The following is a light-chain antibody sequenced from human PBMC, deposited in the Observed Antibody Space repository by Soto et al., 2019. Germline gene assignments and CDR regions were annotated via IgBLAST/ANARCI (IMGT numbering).Light chain of an antibody. V-gene: IGLV2-14*03. J-gene: IGLJ1*01. CDR1: SSDVGAYNY. CDR3: SSYTTSSTLYV. Sequence: QSALTQPASVSGSPGQSITISCTGTSSDVGAYNYVSWYQQYPGKAPKYIIYDVTNRPSGVTYRFSGSKSGNTASLTISGLQADDEADYYCSSYTTSSTLYVFGTGTKVTVL. CDR2: DVT.